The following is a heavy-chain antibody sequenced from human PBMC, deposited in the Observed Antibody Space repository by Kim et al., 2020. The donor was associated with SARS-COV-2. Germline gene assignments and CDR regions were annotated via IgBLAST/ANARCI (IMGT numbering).Heavy chain of an antibody. CDR1: GGSFSGYY. Sequence: SETLSLTCAVYGGSFSGYYWSWISQPPGKGLEWIGEINHSGSTNYNPSLKSRVTISVDTSKNQFSLKLSSVTAADTAVYYCARGAPLEIVVVPAATNNWFGPWGQGTLVGVSS. CDR3: ARGAPLEIVVVPAATNNWFGP. J-gene: IGHJ5*02. V-gene: IGHV4-34*01. CDR2: INHSGST. D-gene: IGHD2-2*03.